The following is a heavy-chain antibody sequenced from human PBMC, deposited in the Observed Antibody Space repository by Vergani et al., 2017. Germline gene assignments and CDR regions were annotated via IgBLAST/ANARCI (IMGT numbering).Heavy chain of an antibody. CDR1: GGSICSYY. CDR3: ARSYGYDAFDV. V-gene: IGHV4-59*01. D-gene: IGHD3-10*01. CDR2: IYYSGSA. J-gene: IGHJ3*01. Sequence: QMQLQESGPGLVKPPETLSLARTVPGGSICSYYWSWIRQPPGEGLEWIGYIYYSGSAKYNPSLECRVTMSVDTSKNQFSLNLTSVTAADTAVYYCARSYGYDAFDVWGQGTKVTVSS.